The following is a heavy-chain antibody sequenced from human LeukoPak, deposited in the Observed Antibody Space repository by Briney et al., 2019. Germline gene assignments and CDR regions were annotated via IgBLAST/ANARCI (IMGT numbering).Heavy chain of an antibody. CDR2: IYYSGST. Sequence: SETLSLTCTVSGGSISSYYWSWIRQPPGKGLEWIGYIYYSGSTNYNPSLKSRVTISVDTSKDQFSLKLSSVTAADTAVYYCARVTVGASWFDYWGQGTLVTVSS. CDR1: GGSISSYY. J-gene: IGHJ4*02. CDR3: ARVTVGASWFDY. V-gene: IGHV4-59*01. D-gene: IGHD1-26*01.